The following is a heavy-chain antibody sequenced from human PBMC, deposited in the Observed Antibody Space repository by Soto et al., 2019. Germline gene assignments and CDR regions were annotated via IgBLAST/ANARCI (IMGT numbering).Heavy chain of an antibody. CDR2: ISGSGGST. Sequence: PGGSLRLSCAASGFTFSSYAMTWVRQAPGKGLEWVSAISGSGGSTYYADSVKGRFTISRDNSKNTLYLQMNSLRAEDTAVYYCARDLIQWLVRYYFDYWGQGTLVTVSS. V-gene: IGHV3-23*01. D-gene: IGHD6-19*01. CDR3: ARDLIQWLVRYYFDY. J-gene: IGHJ4*02. CDR1: GFTFSSYA.